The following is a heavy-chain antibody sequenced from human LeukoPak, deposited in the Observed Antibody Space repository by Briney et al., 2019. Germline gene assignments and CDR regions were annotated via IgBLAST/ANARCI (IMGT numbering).Heavy chain of an antibody. CDR3: AKESAEVAVAGTDYYYYGMDV. V-gene: IGHV3-53*05. CDR1: GFTVSSNY. Sequence: GGSLRLSCAASGFTVSSNYMSWVRQAPGKGLEWVSVIYSGGSTYYADSVKGRFTISRDNSKNTLYLQMNSLRAEDTAVYYCAKESAEVAVAGTDYYYYGMDVWGKGTTVTVSS. J-gene: IGHJ6*04. CDR2: IYSGGST. D-gene: IGHD6-19*01.